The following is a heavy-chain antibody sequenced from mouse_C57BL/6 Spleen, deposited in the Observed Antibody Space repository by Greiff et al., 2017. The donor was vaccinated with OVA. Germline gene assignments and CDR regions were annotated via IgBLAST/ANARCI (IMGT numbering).Heavy chain of an antibody. CDR3: TQAYYSNYGAY. CDR2: IRNKANNHAT. CDR1: GFTFSDAW. J-gene: IGHJ3*01. Sequence: EVMLVESGGGLVQPGGSMKLSCAASGFTFSDAWMDWVRQSPEKGLEWVAEIRNKANNHATYYAESVKGRFTISRDDSKSSVYLQMNSLRAEDTGIYYCTQAYYSNYGAYWGQGTLVTVSA. V-gene: IGHV6-6*01. D-gene: IGHD2-5*01.